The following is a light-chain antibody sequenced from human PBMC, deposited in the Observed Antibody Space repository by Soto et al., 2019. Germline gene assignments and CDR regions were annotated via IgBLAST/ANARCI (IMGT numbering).Light chain of an antibody. CDR2: DVS. CDR3: SSYTSSSTLE. Sequence: QAASVSGSPGQSITISCTGTSSDVGGYNSVSWYQQHPGKAPKLMIYDVSNRPSGVSNRFSGSKSGNTASLTISGLQAEDEADYYCSSYTSSSTLEFGGGTKLTVL. CDR1: SSDVGGYNS. J-gene: IGLJ2*01. V-gene: IGLV2-14*01.